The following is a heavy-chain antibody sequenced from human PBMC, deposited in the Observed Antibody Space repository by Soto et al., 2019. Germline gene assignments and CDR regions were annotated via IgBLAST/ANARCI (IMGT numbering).Heavy chain of an antibody. J-gene: IGHJ6*02. CDR2: IYYSGST. V-gene: IGHV4-61*01. CDR1: GGSVSSGSYY. D-gene: IGHD6-19*01. CDR3: ARYGPLAGQYYYYGMDV. Sequence: SETLSLTCTVSGGSVSSGSYYWSWIRQPPGKGLEWIGYIYYSGSTNYNPSLKSRVTISVDTSKNQFSLKLSSVTAADTAVYYCARYGPLAGQYYYYGMDVWGQGTTVTVSS.